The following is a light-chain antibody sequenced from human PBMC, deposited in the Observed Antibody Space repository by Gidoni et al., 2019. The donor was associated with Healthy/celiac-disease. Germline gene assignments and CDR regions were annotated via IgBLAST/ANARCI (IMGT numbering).Light chain of an antibody. J-gene: IGKJ4*01. V-gene: IGKV3-20*01. Sequence: EIGWTQSPGTLSLSPGERATLSCRARQRVSSSYLAWYQQKPGQAPRLLIYGASSRATGIPDRFSGSGSGTDFTLTISRLEPEDFAVYYCQQYGSSLLTFGGGTQVEIK. CDR3: QQYGSSLLT. CDR2: GAS. CDR1: QRVSSSY.